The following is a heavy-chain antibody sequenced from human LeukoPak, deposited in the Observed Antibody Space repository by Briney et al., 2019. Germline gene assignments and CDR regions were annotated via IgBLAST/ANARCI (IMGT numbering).Heavy chain of an antibody. V-gene: IGHV3-48*01. CDR3: ARGERNDFWSGYYNGGY. CDR2: ISSSSSTI. Sequence: GGSLRLSCAASGFTFSSYSMNWVRQAPGKGLEWVSYISSSSSTIYYADSVKGRFTISRDNAKNSLYLQMNSLRAEDTAVYYCARGERNDFWSGYYNGGYWGQGTLVTVSS. D-gene: IGHD3-3*01. J-gene: IGHJ4*02. CDR1: GFTFSSYS.